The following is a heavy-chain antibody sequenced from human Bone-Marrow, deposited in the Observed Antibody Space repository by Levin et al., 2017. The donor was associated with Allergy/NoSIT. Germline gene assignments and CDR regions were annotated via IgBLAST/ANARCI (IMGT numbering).Heavy chain of an antibody. CDR1: GFTFSSYS. J-gene: IGHJ4*02. V-gene: IGHV3-21*01. D-gene: IGHD1-20*01. Sequence: PGGSLRLSCAASGFTFSSYSMNWVRQAPGKGLEWVSSISSSSSYIYYADSVKGRFTISRDNAKNSLYLQMNSLRAEDTAVYYCARDGIGGGITGTTSYLWDRGPPDYWGQGTLVTVSS. CDR2: ISSSSSYI. CDR3: ARDGIGGGITGTTSYLWDRGPPDY.